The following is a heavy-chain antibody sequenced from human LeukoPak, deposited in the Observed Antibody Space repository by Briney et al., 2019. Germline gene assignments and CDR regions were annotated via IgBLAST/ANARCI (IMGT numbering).Heavy chain of an antibody. CDR3: ARGTIVVVTATDDAFDI. CDR2: INPNSGGT. Sequence: GASVKVSCKGSGDTFTGYYMHWVRQAPGQGLEWMGWINPNSGGTNYAQTFHGRVTMTRDTSISPAYMELSRLRSDDTAVYYCARGTIVVVTATDDAFDIWGQGTMITVSS. J-gene: IGHJ3*02. CDR1: GDTFTGYY. V-gene: IGHV1-2*02. D-gene: IGHD2-21*02.